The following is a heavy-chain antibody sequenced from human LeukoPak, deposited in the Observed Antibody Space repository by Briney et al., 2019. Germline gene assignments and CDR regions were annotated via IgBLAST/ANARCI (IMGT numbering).Heavy chain of an antibody. CDR1: GGSIGSSSYY. J-gene: IGHJ5*02. V-gene: IGHV4-39*01. CDR2: IYYSGST. D-gene: IGHD6-19*01. CDR3: ARGGSSGWGHPPSRYNWFDP. Sequence: SETLSLTCTVTGGSIGSSSYYWGWIRQPPGKGLEWIGSIYYSGSTYYNPSLKSRVTISVDTSKNQFSLKLSSVTAADTAVYYCARGGSSGWGHPPSRYNWFDPWGQGTLVTVSS.